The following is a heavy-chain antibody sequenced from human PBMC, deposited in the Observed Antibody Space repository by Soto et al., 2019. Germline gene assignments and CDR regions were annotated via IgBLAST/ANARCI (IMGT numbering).Heavy chain of an antibody. CDR2: IYYSGST. D-gene: IGHD2-21*02. J-gene: IGHJ4*02. Sequence: PSETLCLTCTVSGGSISSYYWSWIRQPPGKGLEWIGYIYYSGSTNYIPSLKSRVTISVDTSKNQFSLKLSSVTAADTGVYYCARDYGTAAYFDYWGQGTLVTVSS. CDR3: ARDYGTAAYFDY. V-gene: IGHV4-59*01. CDR1: GGSISSYY.